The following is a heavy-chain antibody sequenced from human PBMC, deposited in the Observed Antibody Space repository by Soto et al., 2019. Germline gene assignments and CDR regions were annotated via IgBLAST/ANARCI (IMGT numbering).Heavy chain of an antibody. CDR1: GFTFSSYA. D-gene: IGHD3-10*02. CDR3: AKSRPSVEKTGDYVQN. V-gene: IGHV3-30-3*01. J-gene: IGHJ4*02. CDR2: ISYDGSNK. Sequence: GGSLRLSCAASGFTFSSYAMHWVRQAPGKGLEWVAVISYDGSNKYYADSVKGRFTISRDNSKNTLYLQMNSLTAEDTAKYYCAKSRPSVEKTGDYVQNWGQGTLVTVSS.